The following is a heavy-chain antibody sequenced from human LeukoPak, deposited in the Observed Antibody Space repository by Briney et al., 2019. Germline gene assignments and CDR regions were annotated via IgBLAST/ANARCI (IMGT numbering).Heavy chain of an antibody. CDR1: GGTFSSYA. Sequence: SVKVSCKASGGTFSSYAISWVRQAPGQGLEWMGGIIPIFGTANYAQKFQGRVTITADESTSTAYMELSSLRAEDTAVYYCARVRSGSYFYFDYWGQGTLVTVSS. CDR3: ARVRSGSYFYFDY. D-gene: IGHD1-26*01. CDR2: IIPIFGTA. V-gene: IGHV1-69*13. J-gene: IGHJ4*02.